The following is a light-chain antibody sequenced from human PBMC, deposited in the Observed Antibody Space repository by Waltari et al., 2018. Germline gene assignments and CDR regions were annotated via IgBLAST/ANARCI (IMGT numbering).Light chain of an antibody. CDR2: DDS. CDR1: ALSKKY. V-gene: IGLV3-10*01. J-gene: IGLJ1*01. Sequence: SYELTQAPSASVSPGQTARITCSGDALSKKYDYWYQQKPGQAPVLVIYDDSKRPSGIPVSFSGSTSGTLATLTISGAHVEDEGDYYCYSTDSSGYVFATGTKVTVL. CDR3: YSTDSSGYV.